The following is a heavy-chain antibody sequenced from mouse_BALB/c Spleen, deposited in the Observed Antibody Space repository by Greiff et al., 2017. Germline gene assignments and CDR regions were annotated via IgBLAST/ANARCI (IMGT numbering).Heavy chain of an antibody. V-gene: IGHV1-80*01. Sequence: VQLVESGAELVRPGSSVKISCKASGYAFSSYWMNWVKQRPGQGLEWIGQIYPGDGDTNYNGKFKGKATLTADKSSSTAYMQLSSLTSEASAVYFCARVTWFAYWGQGTLVTVSA. CDR1: GYAFSSYW. CDR2: IYPGDGDT. J-gene: IGHJ3*01. D-gene: IGHD2-13*01. CDR3: ARVTWFAY.